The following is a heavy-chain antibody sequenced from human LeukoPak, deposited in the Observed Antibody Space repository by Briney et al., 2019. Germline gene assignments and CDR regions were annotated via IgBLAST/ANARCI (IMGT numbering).Heavy chain of an antibody. D-gene: IGHD3-9*01. CDR2: MSYDGSNK. J-gene: IGHJ4*02. Sequence: GGSLRLSCAASGFTFSSYAMHWVRQAPGKGLEWVAVMSYDGSNKYYADSVKGRFTISRDNSKNTLYLQMNSLRAEDTAVYYCARDLYDILTGYPEYSFDYWGQGTLVTVSS. CDR3: ARDLYDILTGYPEYSFDY. V-gene: IGHV3-30-3*01. CDR1: GFTFSSYA.